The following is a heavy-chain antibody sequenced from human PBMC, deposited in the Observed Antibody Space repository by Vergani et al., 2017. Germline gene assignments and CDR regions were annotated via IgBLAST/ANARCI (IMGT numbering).Heavy chain of an antibody. D-gene: IGHD6-13*01. J-gene: IGHJ6*02. CDR3: AKDSAAGTFDYYYGMDV. CDR1: GFTFSSYA. V-gene: IGHV3-23*01. Sequence: EVQLLESGGGLVQPGGSLRLSCAASGFTFSSYAMSWVRQAPGKGLEWVSAISGSGGCTYYADSVKGRFTISRDNSKNTLYLQMNSLRAEDTAVYYCAKDSAAGTFDYYYGMDVWGQGTTVTVSS. CDR2: ISGSGGCT.